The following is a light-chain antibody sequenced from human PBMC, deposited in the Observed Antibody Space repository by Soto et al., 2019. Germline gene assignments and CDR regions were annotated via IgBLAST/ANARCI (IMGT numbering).Light chain of an antibody. V-gene: IGKV1-12*01. CDR1: QGISNW. Sequence: DIQMTQSPSSGSASVGDRVSITCRASQGISNWLAWYQQKPGRSPKLLIYTGSSFHSGVPARFSGTGSGTDFTITISSLQPEDVATYYCQQANSFPRTFGEGTKVEIK. CDR3: QQANSFPRT. J-gene: IGKJ4*01. CDR2: TGS.